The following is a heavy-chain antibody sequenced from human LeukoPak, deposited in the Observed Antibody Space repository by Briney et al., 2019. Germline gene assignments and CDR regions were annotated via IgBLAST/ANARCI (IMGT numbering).Heavy chain of an antibody. CDR2: IYYSGST. Sequence: SETLSLTCTASGGSISSYYWSWIRQPPGKGLEWIGYIYYSGSTNYNPSLKSRVTISVDTSKNQFSLKLSSVTAADTAVYYCARENRGTDAFDIWGQGTMVTVSS. J-gene: IGHJ3*02. V-gene: IGHV4-59*01. CDR3: ARENRGTDAFDI. D-gene: IGHD1-14*01. CDR1: GGSISSYY.